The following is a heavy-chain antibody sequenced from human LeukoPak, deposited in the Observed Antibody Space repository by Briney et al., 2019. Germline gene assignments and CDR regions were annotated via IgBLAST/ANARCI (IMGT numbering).Heavy chain of an antibody. V-gene: IGHV3-7*01. J-gene: IGHJ4*02. Sequence: GSLRLSCTASGFTFSLYWMSWVRQAPGKGLEWVANIKQDGSEKYYVDSVKGRFTISRDNAKNSLYLQMNSLRAEDTAVYYCARIVSSIAAADSYDYWGQGTLVTVSS. CDR2: IKQDGSEK. CDR3: ARIVSSIAAADSYDY. D-gene: IGHD6-13*01. CDR1: GFTFSLYW.